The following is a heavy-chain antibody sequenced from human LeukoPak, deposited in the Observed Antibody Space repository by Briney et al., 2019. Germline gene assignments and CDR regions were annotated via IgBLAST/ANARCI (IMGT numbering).Heavy chain of an antibody. D-gene: IGHD3-10*01. CDR1: GYSISSGYY. V-gene: IGHV4-38-2*02. Sequence: SETLSLTCTVSGYSISSGYYWGWIRQPPGKGLEWIGSIYHSGSTYSNPSLKSRVTISVDTSKNQFSPKLSSVTAADTAVYYCARQDGYSYGSGSYIFAFDIWGQGTMVTVSS. CDR3: ARQDGYSYGSGSYIFAFDI. J-gene: IGHJ3*02. CDR2: IYHSGST.